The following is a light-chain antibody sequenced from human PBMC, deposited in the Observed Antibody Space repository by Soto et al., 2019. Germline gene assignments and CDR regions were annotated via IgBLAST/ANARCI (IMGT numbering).Light chain of an antibody. J-gene: IGKJ1*01. CDR1: ESISRDY. CDR2: GAS. Sequence: EIVLTQSPGTLSLSPGQRATLSCRASESISRDYLAWYQQRLGQAPRLLIYGASSGATGTPARFSGSGSGTEFILTISELEPEDSGIYHCHQRGGSPETFGQGTKVDIK. CDR3: HQRGGSPET. V-gene: IGKV3-20*01.